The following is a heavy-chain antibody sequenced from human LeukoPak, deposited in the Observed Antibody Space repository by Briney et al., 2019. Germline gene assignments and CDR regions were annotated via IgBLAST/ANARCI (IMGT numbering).Heavy chain of an antibody. CDR2: IKQDGSKK. V-gene: IGHV3-7*04. CDR1: GFPFSSYW. D-gene: IGHD5-24*01. Sequence: GGSLRLSYVASGFPFSSYWMTWVRQAPGKGLEWVANIKQDGSKKSYVDSVKGRFTISRDNAKNSLYLQMNSLRAEDTAIYYCTRVGYIDEGIDYWGQGTLVTVSS. J-gene: IGHJ4*02. CDR3: TRVGYIDEGIDY.